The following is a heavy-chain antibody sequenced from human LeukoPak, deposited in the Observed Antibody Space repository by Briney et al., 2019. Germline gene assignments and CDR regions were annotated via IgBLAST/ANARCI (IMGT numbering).Heavy chain of an antibody. V-gene: IGHV4-59*01. CDR1: GDSISSYY. CDR2: IYYSGST. Sequence: SETLSLTCTVSGDSISSYYWSWIRQPPGKGLEWIGYIYYSGSTNYNPSLKSRVTISVDTSKNQFSLKLSSVTAADTAVYYCARDSSIDYGSGFVYDYWGQGTLVTVSS. D-gene: IGHD3-10*01. CDR3: ARDSSIDYGSGFVYDY. J-gene: IGHJ4*02.